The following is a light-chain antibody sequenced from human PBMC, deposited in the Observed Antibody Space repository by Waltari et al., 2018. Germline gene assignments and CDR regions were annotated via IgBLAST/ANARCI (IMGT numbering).Light chain of an antibody. J-gene: IGKJ3*01. CDR3: QYRGHWPPGAT. CDR2: DAS. V-gene: IGKV3-11*01. Sequence: EIVLTQSPATLSLSPGERATLSCRASRSVGNYLAWYQQKPGQAPRLLIYDASIRATGIPARFSGSGSGTDFTLTISSLEPEDFAVYYCQYRGHWPPGATFGPGTKVEIK. CDR1: RSVGNY.